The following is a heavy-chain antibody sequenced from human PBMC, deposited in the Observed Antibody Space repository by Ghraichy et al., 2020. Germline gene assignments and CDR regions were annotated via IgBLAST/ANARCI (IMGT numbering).Heavy chain of an antibody. CDR3: TKYPTGYWYFDL. Sequence: GGSLRLSCAASGFTFSIYVMTWVRQAPGKGLDWVSSIGLRGDSTYYADSVKGRFTISRDNSNNTLYLQMNSLRAEDTALYYCTKYPTGYWYFDLWGRGTLVTVSS. D-gene: IGHD1-1*01. CDR2: IGLRGDST. J-gene: IGHJ2*01. V-gene: IGHV3-23*01. CDR1: GFTFSIYV.